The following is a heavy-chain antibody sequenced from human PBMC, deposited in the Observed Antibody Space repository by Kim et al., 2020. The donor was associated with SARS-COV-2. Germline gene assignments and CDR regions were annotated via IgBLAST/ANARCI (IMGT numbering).Heavy chain of an antibody. Sequence: SETLSLTCAVYGGSFSGYYWSWIRQPPGKGLEWIGEINHSGSTNYNPSLKSRVTISVDTSKNQFSLKLSSVTAADTAVYYCVGDGYQNFGSVFDYWGQGTLVTVSS. D-gene: IGHD5-12*01. CDR1: GGSFSGYY. V-gene: IGHV4-34*01. J-gene: IGHJ4*02. CDR2: INHSGST. CDR3: VGDGYQNFGSVFDY.